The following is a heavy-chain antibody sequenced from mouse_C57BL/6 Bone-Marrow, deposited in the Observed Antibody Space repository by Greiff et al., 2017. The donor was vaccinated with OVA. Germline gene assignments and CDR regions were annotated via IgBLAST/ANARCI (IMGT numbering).Heavy chain of an antibody. D-gene: IGHD2-3*01. J-gene: IGHJ3*01. CDR2: INPNNGGT. CDR3: ARYGGYYWFAY. V-gene: IGHV1-18*01. CDR1: GYTFTDYN. Sequence: VQLQQSGPELVKPGASVKIPSKASGYTFTDYNMDWVKQSHGKSLEWIGDINPNNGGTIYNQKFKGKATLTVDKSSSTAYMELRSLTSEDTAVYYCARYGGYYWFAYWGQGTLVTVSA.